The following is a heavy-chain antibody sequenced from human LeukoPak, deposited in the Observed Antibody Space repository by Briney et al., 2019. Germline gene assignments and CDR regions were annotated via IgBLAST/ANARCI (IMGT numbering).Heavy chain of an antibody. J-gene: IGHJ4*02. CDR3: ARGTQLWRTFDY. D-gene: IGHD5-18*01. V-gene: IGHV4-31*03. CDR2: IYYSGST. CDR1: GGSINSGGYY. Sequence: SQTLSLTCTVSGGSINSGGYYWNWIRQHPGKGLEWIGYIYYSGSTYYNPSLKSRVTISVDTSKNQFSLKLSSVTAADTAMYYCARGTQLWRTFDYWGQGTLVTVSS.